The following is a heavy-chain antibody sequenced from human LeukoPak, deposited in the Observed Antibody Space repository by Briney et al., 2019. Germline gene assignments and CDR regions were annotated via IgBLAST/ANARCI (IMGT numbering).Heavy chain of an antibody. V-gene: IGHV4-34*01. CDR2: INHSGST. J-gene: IGHJ4*02. D-gene: IGHD6-19*01. Sequence: SETLSLTCAVYGGSFSGYYWNWIRQPPGKGLEWIGEINHSGSTNYNRSLKSRVTISIDTSKNQFSLKLSSVTAADTAVYYCAGGIAVAGLLWGQGTLVTVSS. CDR1: GGSFSGYY. CDR3: AGGIAVAGLL.